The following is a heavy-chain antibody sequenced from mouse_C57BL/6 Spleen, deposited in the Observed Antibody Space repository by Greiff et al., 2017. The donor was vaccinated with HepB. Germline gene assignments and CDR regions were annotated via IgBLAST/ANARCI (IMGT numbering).Heavy chain of an antibody. D-gene: IGHD1-2*01. V-gene: IGHV1-80*01. CDR2: IYPGDGDT. CDR1: GYAFSSYW. CDR3: ARAYGGYAMDY. J-gene: IGHJ4*01. Sequence: VQLQQSGAELVKPGASVKISCKASGYAFSSYWMNWVKQRPGKALEWIGQIYPGDGDTNYNGKFKGKATLTADKSSSTAYMQLSSLTSEDSAVYFCARAYGGYAMDYWGQGTSVTVSS.